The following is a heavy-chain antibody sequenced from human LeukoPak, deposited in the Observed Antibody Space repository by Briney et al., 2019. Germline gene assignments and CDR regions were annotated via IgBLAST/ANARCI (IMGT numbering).Heavy chain of an antibody. J-gene: IGHJ4*02. D-gene: IGHD6-6*01. Sequence: PSETLSLTCTVSGGSIRSSYYYWGWIRQPPGKGLEWIGSIYDSGSTYYNPSLKSRVTISVDTSKNQFSLKLNSVTAADTAVYYCATSQLYSSSSEFDYWGQGTLVTVSS. V-gene: IGHV4-39*01. CDR1: GGSIRSSYYY. CDR2: IYDSGST. CDR3: ATSQLYSSSSEFDY.